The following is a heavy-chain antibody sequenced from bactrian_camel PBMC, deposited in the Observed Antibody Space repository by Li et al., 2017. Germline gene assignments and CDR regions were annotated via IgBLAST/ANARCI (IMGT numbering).Heavy chain of an antibody. CDR1: GFTFSSYA. D-gene: IGHD4*01. V-gene: IGHV3S7*01. CDR3: ATIYRDYELNY. Sequence: HVQLVESGGGLVQPGGSLRLSCAASGFTFSSYAMSWVRQAPGKGLEWVSRIGTDGSGTYYADSVKGRFTISRDNAKNTVYLQMNSLKSEDTALYYCATIYRDYELNYWGQGTQVTVS. CDR2: IGTDGSGT. J-gene: IGHJ4*01.